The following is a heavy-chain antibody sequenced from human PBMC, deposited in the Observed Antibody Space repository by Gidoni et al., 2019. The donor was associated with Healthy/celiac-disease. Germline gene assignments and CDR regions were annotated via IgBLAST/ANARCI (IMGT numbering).Heavy chain of an antibody. CDR1: GFSLSTSGVG. Sequence: QITLKESGPTLVKPTQTLTLTCTFSGFSLSTSGVGVGWIRQPPGKALEWLALIYWDDDKRYSPSLKSRLTITKDTSKNQVVLTMTNMDPVDTATYYCAHSYLFWGSSSSRPTGGSWGMDVWGQGTTVTVSS. CDR2: IYWDDDK. CDR3: AHSYLFWGSSSSRPTGGSWGMDV. J-gene: IGHJ6*02. V-gene: IGHV2-5*02. D-gene: IGHD6-13*01.